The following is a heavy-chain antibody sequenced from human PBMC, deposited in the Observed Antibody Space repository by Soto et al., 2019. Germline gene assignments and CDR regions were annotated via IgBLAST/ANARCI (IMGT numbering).Heavy chain of an antibody. V-gene: IGHV1-18*01. Sequence: ASVKVSCKASGYTFTSYGISWVRQAPGQGLEWMGWISAYNGNTNYAQNLQGRVTMTTDTSTSTAYMELRSLRSDDTAVYYCARDLLNYYDSSGPGHYWGQGTLVTVSS. CDR2: ISAYNGNT. CDR1: GYTFTSYG. J-gene: IGHJ4*02. CDR3: ARDLLNYYDSSGPGHY. D-gene: IGHD3-22*01.